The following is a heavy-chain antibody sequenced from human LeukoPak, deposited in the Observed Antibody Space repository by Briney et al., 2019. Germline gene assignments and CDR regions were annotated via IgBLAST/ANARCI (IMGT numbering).Heavy chain of an antibody. Sequence: GGSLRLSCAASGFTSSSYSMNWVRQAPGKGLEWVSSISSSSSYIYYADSVKGRFTISRDNAKNSLYLQMNSRRAEDTAVYYCARDRLTYFDYWGQGTLVTVSS. D-gene: IGHD3-16*01. J-gene: IGHJ4*02. V-gene: IGHV3-21*01. CDR3: ARDRLTYFDY. CDR2: ISSSSSYI. CDR1: GFTSSSYS.